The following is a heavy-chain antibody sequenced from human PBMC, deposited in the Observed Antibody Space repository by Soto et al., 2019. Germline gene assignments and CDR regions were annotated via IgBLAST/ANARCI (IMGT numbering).Heavy chain of an antibody. D-gene: IGHD1-1*01. CDR3: ARDGTYNWV. CDR2: IYSGGAT. Sequence: EVQLVESGGGLVQPGGSLRLSCAASGFTVSNNYMRWVRQAPGKGLEWVSLIYSGGATYYADSVKGRFTISRDNSKNTLYLQMKSLRAEDTAVYYCARDGTYNWVGGQGILVTVSS. J-gene: IGHJ4*02. V-gene: IGHV3-66*01. CDR1: GFTVSNNY.